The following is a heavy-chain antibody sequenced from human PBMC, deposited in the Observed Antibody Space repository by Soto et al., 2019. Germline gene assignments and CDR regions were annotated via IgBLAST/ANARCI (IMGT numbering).Heavy chain of an antibody. J-gene: IGHJ4*02. V-gene: IGHV4-34*01. CDR2: INQSGST. Sequence: QVQLRQWGAGLLKPSETLSLTCEVYAGSFSSYYWTWIRQPPGKGLEWIGEINQSGSTNYNPSLKSRVTMSLDTSKNPFSLKLSSVTAADTAVYYCARAVDGWYKDWGQGTLVTVSS. CDR3: ARAVDGWYKD. D-gene: IGHD6-19*01. CDR1: AGSFSSYY.